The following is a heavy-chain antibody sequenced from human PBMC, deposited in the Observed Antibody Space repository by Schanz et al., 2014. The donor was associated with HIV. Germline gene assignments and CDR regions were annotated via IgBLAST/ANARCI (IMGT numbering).Heavy chain of an antibody. V-gene: IGHV1-69*06. J-gene: IGHJ6*02. CDR1: GDSFTNYV. D-gene: IGHD1-1*01. CDR2: IVPISGSA. CDR3: ARDIKYDDPFQYGMDV. Sequence: QVQVVQSGAEVKKPGSSVKVSCKASGDSFTNYVISWVRQAPGQGLEWLGGIVPISGSANYPQKFQGRVTITADKSTGTVYMDLGSLTSEDTAVYFCARDIKYDDPFQYGMDVWGQGTTVSVSS.